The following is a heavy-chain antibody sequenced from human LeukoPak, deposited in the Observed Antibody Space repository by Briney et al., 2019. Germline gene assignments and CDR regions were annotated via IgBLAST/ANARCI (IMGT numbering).Heavy chain of an antibody. CDR3: ARDGDQQGWSPSIDY. CDR2: INPNSGGT. Sequence: ASVKVSCKASGYTFTGYYMHWVRQAPGQGLEWMGWINPNSGGTNYAQKFQGRVTMTRDTSISTAYMELSRLRSDDTAVYYCARDGDQQGWSPSIDYWGQGTLVTVSS. D-gene: IGHD6-19*01. J-gene: IGHJ4*02. CDR1: GYTFTGYY. V-gene: IGHV1-2*02.